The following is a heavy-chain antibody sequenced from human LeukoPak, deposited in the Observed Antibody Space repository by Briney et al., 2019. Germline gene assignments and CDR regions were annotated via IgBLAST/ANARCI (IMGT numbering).Heavy chain of an antibody. D-gene: IGHD6-19*01. Sequence: GGSLRLSCAASDFTFSTYWMSWVRQAPGKGLEWVATINQDVSQIKYVDSVKGRFTISRDNAKNSLYLQMNSLRAEDTAVYYCARDYSGWSPSYYYYGMDVWGQGTTVTVSS. CDR1: DFTFSTYW. V-gene: IGHV3-7*01. J-gene: IGHJ6*02. CDR2: INQDVSQI. CDR3: ARDYSGWSPSYYYYGMDV.